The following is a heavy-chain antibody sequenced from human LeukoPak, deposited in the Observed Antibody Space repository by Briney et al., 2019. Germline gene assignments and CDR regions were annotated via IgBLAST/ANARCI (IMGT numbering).Heavy chain of an antibody. CDR1: GFRFSSYG. J-gene: IGHJ4*02. CDR3: AKGTSQQPLY. D-gene: IGHD6-13*01. CDR2: IRYDGSNK. Sequence: GRSLRLSCAASGFRFSSYGMHWVRQAPGKGLEWVAFIRYDGSNKYYADSVKGRFTISRDNSKNTLYLQMNSLRAEDTAVYYCAKGTSQQPLYWGQGTLVTVSS. V-gene: IGHV3-30*02.